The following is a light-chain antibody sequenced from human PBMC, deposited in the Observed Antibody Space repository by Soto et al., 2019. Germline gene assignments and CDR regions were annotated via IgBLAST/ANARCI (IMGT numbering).Light chain of an antibody. CDR1: SSNVGSYKL. Sequence: QSALPQPASVSCSRGHSFTISCTGTSSNVGSYKLVSWYQQHPGKAPKRMIFEVNKRPSGVSNRFSGSKSGNTASLTISGLKVEEDADYYCCSSGGSHKYVFGTGTKVTXL. J-gene: IGLJ1*01. CDR3: CSSGGSHKYV. CDR2: EVN. V-gene: IGLV2-23*02.